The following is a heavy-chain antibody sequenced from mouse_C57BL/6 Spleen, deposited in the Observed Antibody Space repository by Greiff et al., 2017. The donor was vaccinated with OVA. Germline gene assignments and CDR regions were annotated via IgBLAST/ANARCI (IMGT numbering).Heavy chain of an antibody. D-gene: IGHD1-1*01. CDR2: INSDGSST. V-gene: IGHV5-16*01. J-gene: IGHJ1*03. Sequence: EVKLLESEGGLVQPGSSMTLSCTASGFTFSDYYMAWVRQVPEKGLEWVANINSDGSSTYYLDPLKSRFIISRDNAKNILYLQISSMKSEDTATYYCARDYGSSRYWYFDVWGTGTTVTVSS. CDR3: ARDYGSSRYWYFDV. CDR1: GFTFSDYY.